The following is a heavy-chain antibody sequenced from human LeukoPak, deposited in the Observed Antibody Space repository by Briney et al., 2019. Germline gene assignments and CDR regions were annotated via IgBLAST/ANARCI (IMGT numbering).Heavy chain of an antibody. Sequence: ASVKVSCKASGYIFSNFALHWVRQAPGQRLEWMGWINAGNGNTKYSQNYRGRVTISRDTSASIVYMELSSLGSEDTAVYYCARDYGSTIDYWGQGTLVTVSS. CDR3: ARDYGSTIDY. CDR1: GYIFSNFA. J-gene: IGHJ4*02. CDR2: INAGNGNT. D-gene: IGHD5-24*01. V-gene: IGHV1-3*01.